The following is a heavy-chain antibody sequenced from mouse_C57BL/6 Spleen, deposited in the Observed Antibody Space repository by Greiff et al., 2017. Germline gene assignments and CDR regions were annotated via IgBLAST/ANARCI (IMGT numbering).Heavy chain of an antibody. CDR2: IHPNSGST. CDR1: GYTFTSYW. CDR3: ARSRNYGSSYVGMDY. V-gene: IGHV1-64*01. J-gene: IGHJ4*01. Sequence: VQLQQSGAELVKPGASVKLSCKASGYTFTSYWMHWVKQRPGQGLEWIGMIHPNSGSTNYNEKFKSKATLTVDKSSSTAYMQLSSLTSEDSAVYYCARSRNYGSSYVGMDYWGQGTSVTVSS. D-gene: IGHD1-1*01.